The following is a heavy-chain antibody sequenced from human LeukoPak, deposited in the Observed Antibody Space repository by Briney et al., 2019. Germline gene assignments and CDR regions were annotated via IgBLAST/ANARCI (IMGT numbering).Heavy chain of an antibody. CDR3: ARVGVTMVRGVSFYYFDY. CDR1: GGSISSYY. Sequence: SETLSLTCTVSGGSISSYYWSWIRQPAGNGLEWIGRIYTSGSTNYNPSLKSRVTMSVDTSKNQFFMKMSSVTAADTAVYYCARVGVTMVRGVSFYYFDYWGQGTLVTVSS. J-gene: IGHJ4*02. D-gene: IGHD3-10*01. CDR2: IYTSGST. V-gene: IGHV4-4*07.